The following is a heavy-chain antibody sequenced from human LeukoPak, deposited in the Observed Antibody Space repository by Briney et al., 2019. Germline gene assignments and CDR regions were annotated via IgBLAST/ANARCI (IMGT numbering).Heavy chain of an antibody. V-gene: IGHV4-34*01. CDR2: INHSGST. Sequence: SETLSLTCAVYGGSFSGYYWSWIRQPPGRGLEWIGEINHSGSTNYNPSLKSRVTISVDTSKNQFSLKLSSVTAADTAVYYCARGLGRDWGQGTLVTVSS. CDR1: GGSFSGYY. J-gene: IGHJ4*02. D-gene: IGHD3-10*01. CDR3: ARGLGRD.